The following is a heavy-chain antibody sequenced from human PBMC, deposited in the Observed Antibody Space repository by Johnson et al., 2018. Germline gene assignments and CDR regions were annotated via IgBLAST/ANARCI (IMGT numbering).Heavy chain of an antibody. V-gene: IGHV3-74*02. CDR3: ASGEMYYYDSSGYYLDAFDI. D-gene: IGHD3-22*01. CDR1: GFTFSSYW. CDR2: INSDGSST. Sequence: EVQLVESGGGLVQPGGSLRLSCAASGFTFSSYWMHWVRQAPGKGLVWVSRINSDGSSTSYLDSVKGRFTISRDNAKNTLYLQMNSLRAEDTAVYYCASGEMYYYDSSGYYLDAFDIWGQGTMVTVSS. J-gene: IGHJ3*02.